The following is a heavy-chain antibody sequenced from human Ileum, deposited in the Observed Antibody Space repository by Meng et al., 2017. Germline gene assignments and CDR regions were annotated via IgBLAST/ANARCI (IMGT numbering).Heavy chain of an antibody. V-gene: IGHV3-33*01. J-gene: IGHJ4*02. CDR1: GFTFSRHG. D-gene: IGHD3-10*01. CDR2: LWSDGSNK. CDR3: AREVIRGNSAGFDN. Sequence: GESLKISCTASGFTFSRHGMHWVRQAPGKGLEWVAVLWSDGSNKNYLDSVKGRFTISRDNSKNTLYLEMNSLTADDTALYYCAREVIRGNSAGFDNWGQGTLVTVSS.